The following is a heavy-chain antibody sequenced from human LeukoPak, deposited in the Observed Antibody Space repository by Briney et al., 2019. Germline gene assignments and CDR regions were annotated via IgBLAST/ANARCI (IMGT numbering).Heavy chain of an antibody. Sequence: GGSLRLSCAASGFTFSSYAMSWVRQAPGKGLEWVSAISGSGGSTYHADSVKGRFTISRDDSKNTLYLQMNSLRAEDTAVYYCVRGSRSSCYSGLDVWGQGTTVTVSS. J-gene: IGHJ6*02. CDR3: VRGSRSSCYSGLDV. CDR1: GFTFSSYA. CDR2: ISGSGGST. D-gene: IGHD2-2*01. V-gene: IGHV3-23*01.